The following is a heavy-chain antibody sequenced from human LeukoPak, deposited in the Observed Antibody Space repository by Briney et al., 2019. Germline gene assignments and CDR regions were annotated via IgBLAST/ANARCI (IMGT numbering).Heavy chain of an antibody. D-gene: IGHD3-22*01. V-gene: IGHV3-15*01. Sequence: GGSLRLSCAASGFSVSSYYMGWVRQAPGKGLEWVGRIKSKTDGGTTDYAAPVKGRFTISRDDSKNTLYLQMNSLKTEDTAVYYCTTDSSFYYYYDSSGYYYYWGQGTLVTVSS. J-gene: IGHJ4*02. CDR2: IKSKTDGGTT. CDR1: GFSVSSYY. CDR3: TTDSSFYYYYDSSGYYYY.